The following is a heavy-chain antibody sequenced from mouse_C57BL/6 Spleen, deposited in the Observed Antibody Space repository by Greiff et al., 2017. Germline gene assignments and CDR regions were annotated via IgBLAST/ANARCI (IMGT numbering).Heavy chain of an antibody. D-gene: IGHD1-1*01. J-gene: IGHJ4*01. CDR3: ARHPGDYGSSYDAMDY. CDR1: GFTFSSYG. Sequence: DVKLVESGGDLVKPGGSLKLSCAASGFTFSSYGMSWVRQTPDKRLEWVATISSGGSYTYYPDSVKGRFTISRDNAKNTLYLQMSSLKSEDTAMYYCARHPGDYGSSYDAMDYWGQGTSVTVSS. V-gene: IGHV5-6*02. CDR2: ISSGGSYT.